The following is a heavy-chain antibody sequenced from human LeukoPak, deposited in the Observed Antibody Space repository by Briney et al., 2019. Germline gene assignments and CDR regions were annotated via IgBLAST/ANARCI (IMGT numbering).Heavy chain of an antibody. D-gene: IGHD6-13*01. CDR2: INHSGST. Sequence: GSLRLSCAASGFIFSDYYMSWIRQPPGKGLEWIGEINHSGSTNYNPSLKSRVTISVDTSKNQFSLKLGSVTAADTAVYYCARGRSVYSSSWYGVNWGQGTLVTVSS. V-gene: IGHV4-34*01. CDR3: ARGRSVYSSSWYGVN. CDR1: GFIFSDYY. J-gene: IGHJ4*02.